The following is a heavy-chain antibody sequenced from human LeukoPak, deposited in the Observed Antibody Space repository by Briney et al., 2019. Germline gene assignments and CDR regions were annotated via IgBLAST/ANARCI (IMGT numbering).Heavy chain of an antibody. J-gene: IGHJ4*02. CDR3: ARGGVDTAMVPPFDY. CDR1: GGSISSSNW. V-gene: IGHV4-4*02. D-gene: IGHD5-18*01. CDR2: IYHSGST. Sequence: PSGTLSLTCAVSGGSISSSNWWSWVRQPPGKGLEWIGEIYHSGSTNYNPSLKSRVTISVDKSKNQFSLKLSSVTAADTAVYYCARGGVDTAMVPPFDYWGQGTLVTVSS.